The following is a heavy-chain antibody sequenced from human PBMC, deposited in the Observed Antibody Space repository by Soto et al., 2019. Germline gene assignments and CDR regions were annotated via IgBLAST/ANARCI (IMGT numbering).Heavy chain of an antibody. CDR2: ISAYNGNT. J-gene: IGHJ4*02. CDR1: GYTFTSYG. V-gene: IGHV1-18*01. D-gene: IGHD6-6*01. Sequence: VKVSCKASGYTFTSYGISWVRQAPGQGLEWMGWISAYNGNTNYAQKLQGRVTMTTDTSTSTAYMELRSLRSDDTAVYYCARDRSSSSPANLGYWGQGTLVTVSS. CDR3: ARDRSSSSPANLGY.